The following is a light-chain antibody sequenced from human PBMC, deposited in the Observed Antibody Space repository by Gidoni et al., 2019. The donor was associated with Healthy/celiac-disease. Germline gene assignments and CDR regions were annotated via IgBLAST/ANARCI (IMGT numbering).Light chain of an antibody. V-gene: IGLV2-11*01. CDR1: SSDVGGYNY. CDR3: CSYAGSYTCVV. J-gene: IGLJ2*01. CDR2: DVS. Sequence: QSALTQPRSVSGSPGQSVTISCTGTSSDVGGYNYVSWYQQHPGQAPKLMISDVSKRPAGVPDRFSGSKSSNTASLTISGLQAEDEADYYCCSYAGSYTCVVFGGGTKLTVL.